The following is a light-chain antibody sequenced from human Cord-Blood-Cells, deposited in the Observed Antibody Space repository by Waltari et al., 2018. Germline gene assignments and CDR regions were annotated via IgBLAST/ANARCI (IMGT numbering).Light chain of an antibody. V-gene: IGLV1-44*01. J-gene: IGLJ2*01. CDR3: AAWDDSLNGLV. CDR1: SSTIGSNT. Sequence: QSVLTQPPSASGTPRQRVTISCSGSSSTIGSNTVNWYQQPPGTAPKLLIYSNNQRPSGVPDRFSGSKSGTSASLAISGLQSEDEADYYCAAWDDSLNGLVFGGGTKLTVL. CDR2: SNN.